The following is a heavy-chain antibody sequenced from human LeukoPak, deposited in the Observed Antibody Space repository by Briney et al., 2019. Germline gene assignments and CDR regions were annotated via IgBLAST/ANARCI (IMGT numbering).Heavy chain of an antibody. CDR3: ARLYCSGGGCYSAFDY. CDR1: GFTVSSNY. CDR2: FYIDGST. J-gene: IGHJ4*02. V-gene: IGHV3-53*01. D-gene: IGHD2-15*01. Sequence: GGSLRLSCAASGFTVSSNYMSWVRQAPGKRLEWVSAFYIDGSTYYADSVKGRFTISRDNAENSLYLQMNSLRAEDTAVYYCARLYCSGGGCYSAFDYWGQGTLVTVSS.